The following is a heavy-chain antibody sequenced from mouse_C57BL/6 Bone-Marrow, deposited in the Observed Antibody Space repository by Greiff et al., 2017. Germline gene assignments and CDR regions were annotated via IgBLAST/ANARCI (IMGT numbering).Heavy chain of an antibody. CDR3: TTYINYWYCDV. J-gene: IGHJ1*03. D-gene: IGHD1-1*01. Sequence: EVKLVESGAELVRPGASVKLSCTASGFNIKDDYMHWVKQRPEQGLEWIGWIDPENGDTESASKFQGKATITADTSSNTAYLQLSSQTSEDTAVYYGTTYINYWYCDVWGTGTTGTVAS. V-gene: IGHV14-4*01. CDR2: IDPENGDT. CDR1: GFNIKDDY.